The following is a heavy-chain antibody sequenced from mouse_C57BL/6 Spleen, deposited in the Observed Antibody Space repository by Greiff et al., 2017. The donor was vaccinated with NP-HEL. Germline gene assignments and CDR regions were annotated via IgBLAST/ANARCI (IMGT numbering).Heavy chain of an antibody. CDR2: IWGVGST. D-gene: IGHD2-4*01. Sequence: VKLVESGPGLVAPSQSLSITCTVSGFSLTSYGVDWVRQSPGKGLEWLGVIWGVGSTNYNSALKSRLSISKDNSKSQVFLKMNSLQTDDTAMYYGARRDYDRVFYAMDYWGQGTSVTVSS. V-gene: IGHV2-6*01. CDR1: GFSLTSYG. CDR3: ARRDYDRVFYAMDY. J-gene: IGHJ4*01.